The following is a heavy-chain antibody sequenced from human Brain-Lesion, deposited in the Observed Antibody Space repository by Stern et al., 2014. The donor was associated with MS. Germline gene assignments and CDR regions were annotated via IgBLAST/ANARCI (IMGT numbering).Heavy chain of an antibody. Sequence: QLQLQESGPGLVKPSETLSLTCTVAGGSVSSTSYAWAWIRQPPGKGLEWIGTIYYSGNTYYSPSLKSRLTISLDTSKNRFPRQLRLVTAADTAVYYCAGEEDIRYCSGGSCTGNWFDPWGQGTLVTVSS. V-gene: IGHV4-39*01. D-gene: IGHD2-15*01. CDR1: GGSVSSTSYA. CDR3: AGEEDIRYCSGGSCTGNWFDP. CDR2: IYYSGNT. J-gene: IGHJ5*02.